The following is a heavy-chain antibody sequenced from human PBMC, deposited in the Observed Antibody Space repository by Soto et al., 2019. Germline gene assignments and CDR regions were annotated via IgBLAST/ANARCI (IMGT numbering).Heavy chain of an antibody. Sequence: EVQLLDSGGDLVQPGGSLRLSCAGSGFTFSNYALTWVRQAPGRGLEWVSAISGSGATYYAESVTGRFTISRDDSESTIYLQMNSLRVEDTAVYYCARDTSPRGVDCCYHFDYWGQGTLVTVSS. D-gene: IGHD2-2*01. CDR3: ARDTSPRGVDCCYHFDY. CDR2: ISGSGAT. CDR1: GFTFSNYA. J-gene: IGHJ4*02. V-gene: IGHV3-23*01.